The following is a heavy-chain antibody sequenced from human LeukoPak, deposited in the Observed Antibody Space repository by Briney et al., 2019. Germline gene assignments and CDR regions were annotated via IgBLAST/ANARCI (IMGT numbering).Heavy chain of an antibody. V-gene: IGHV1-2*02. CDR2: INPDSGDT. J-gene: IGHJ4*02. Sequence: ASVKVSCKASGYTFTDYYIQWVRQAPGQGLEWMGWINPDSGDTKYAQKFQGRVTMTRDTSIRTDYMELSRLRLDDTAVYYCAGGQELFFDYWGQGTLVTVSS. D-gene: IGHD1-7*01. CDR3: AGGQELFFDY. CDR1: GYTFTDYY.